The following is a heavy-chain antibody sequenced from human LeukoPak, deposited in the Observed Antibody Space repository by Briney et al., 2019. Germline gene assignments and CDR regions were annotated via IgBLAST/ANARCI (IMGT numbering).Heavy chain of an antibody. V-gene: IGHV3-43*02. D-gene: IGHD3-22*01. Sequence: GGSLRLSCAASGFTFDDYAMHWVRQAPGKGLEWVSLISGDGGSTYYADSVKGRFTISRDNSKNSLYLQMNSLRTEDTALYYCAKDITGFYDSSGWDFDYWGQGTPVTVSS. J-gene: IGHJ4*02. CDR3: AKDITGFYDSSGWDFDY. CDR2: ISGDGGST. CDR1: GFTFDDYA.